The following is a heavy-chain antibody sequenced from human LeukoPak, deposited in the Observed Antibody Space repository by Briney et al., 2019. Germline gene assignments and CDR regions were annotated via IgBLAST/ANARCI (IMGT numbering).Heavy chain of an antibody. V-gene: IGHV3-21*06. CDR3: ARDPYSGNYGNTYYYYMDV. J-gene: IGHJ6*03. CDR2: VTSSSSCV. Sequence: PGGSLRLSCEASGFTFSSYNMNWVRQAPGKRLEWVSSVTSSSSCVFYADSVKGRFTISRDNAKNSLYLQMNSLTAEDTAVYYCARDPYSGNYGNTYYYYMDVWGKGTTVTISS. CDR1: GFTFSSYN. D-gene: IGHD1-26*01.